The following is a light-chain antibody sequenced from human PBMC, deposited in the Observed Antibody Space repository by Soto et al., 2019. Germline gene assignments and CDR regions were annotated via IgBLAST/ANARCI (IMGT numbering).Light chain of an antibody. CDR1: QSVSRS. J-gene: IGKJ3*01. CDR3: QQRTDWPVT. V-gene: IGKV3-11*01. Sequence: EIVLTQSPATLSLSPGERATLSCRASQSVSRSLAWFQQKPGQAPRLLLYDASNRATGIPPRFSGSGSGTDFTLTISNLEPEEFAVYYCQQRTDWPVTFGPGTKVDI. CDR2: DAS.